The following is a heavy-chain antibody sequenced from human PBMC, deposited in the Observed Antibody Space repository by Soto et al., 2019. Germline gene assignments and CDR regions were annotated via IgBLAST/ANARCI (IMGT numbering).Heavy chain of an antibody. Sequence: GASVKVSCKASGYTFTSYDINWVRQATGQGLEWMGWMIPNSGNTVYAQKFQGRVTMTRNTSISTAYMELTSLTSEDTAVYYCATQRIAVAAKFSYWGQGTLVTVSS. V-gene: IGHV1-8*01. D-gene: IGHD6-19*01. CDR2: MIPNSGNT. J-gene: IGHJ4*02. CDR1: GYTFTSYD. CDR3: ATQRIAVAAKFSY.